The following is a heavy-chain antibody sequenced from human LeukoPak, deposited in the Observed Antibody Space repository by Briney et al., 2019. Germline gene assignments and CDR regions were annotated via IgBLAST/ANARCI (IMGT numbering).Heavy chain of an antibody. CDR2: SNPNSGGT. Sequence: GASVKVSCKASGYTFTGYYMHWVRQAPGQGLEWMGWSNPNSGGTNYAQKFQGRVTMTRDTSISTAYMELSRLRSDDTAVYYCARVGGMDTAMVDFDYWGQGTLVTVSS. J-gene: IGHJ4*02. D-gene: IGHD5-18*01. CDR3: ARVGGMDTAMVDFDY. V-gene: IGHV1-2*02. CDR1: GYTFTGYY.